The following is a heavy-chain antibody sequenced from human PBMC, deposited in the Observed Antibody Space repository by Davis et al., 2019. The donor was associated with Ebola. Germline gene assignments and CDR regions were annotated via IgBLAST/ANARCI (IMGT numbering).Heavy chain of an antibody. V-gene: IGHV4-59*01. CDR1: GGSISSYY. CDR2: IYYSGST. J-gene: IGHJ5*02. D-gene: IGHD3-3*01. Sequence: MPSETLSLTCTVSGGSISSYYWSWIRQPPVKGLEWIGYIYYSGSTNYNPSLKSRVTISVDTSKNQFSLKLSSVTAADTAVYYCARDFGSIFGVVISGWFDPWGQGTLVTVSS. CDR3: ARDFGSIFGVVISGWFDP.